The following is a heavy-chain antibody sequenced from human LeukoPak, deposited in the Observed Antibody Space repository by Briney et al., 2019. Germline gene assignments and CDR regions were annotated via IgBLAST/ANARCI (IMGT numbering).Heavy chain of an antibody. V-gene: IGHV3-30*02. D-gene: IGHD1-26*01. CDR3: ARVRRLPMVTATIRKNSGSYYGTDY. Sequence: PGGSLRLSCAASGFTFSSYGMHWVRQAPGKGLEWVAFIHYDGSNKYYADSVRGRFTISRDSSKNTLYLQMNSLRAEDTAVYYCARVRRLPMVTATIRKNSGSYYGTDYWGQGTLVTVSS. CDR2: IHYDGSNK. J-gene: IGHJ4*02. CDR1: GFTFSSYG.